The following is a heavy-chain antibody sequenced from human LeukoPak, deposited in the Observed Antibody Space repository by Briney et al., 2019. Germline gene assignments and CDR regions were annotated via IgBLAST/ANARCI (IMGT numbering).Heavy chain of an antibody. Sequence: ASVKVSCKASGGTFSSYAISWVRQAPGQGLEWMGRIIPILGIANYAQKFQGRVTITADKSTSTAYMELSSLRSEDTAVYYCATKPGELEREGYYFDYWGQGTLVTVSS. J-gene: IGHJ4*02. CDR1: GGTFSSYA. CDR3: ATKPGELEREGYYFDY. V-gene: IGHV1-69*04. D-gene: IGHD1-1*01. CDR2: IIPILGIA.